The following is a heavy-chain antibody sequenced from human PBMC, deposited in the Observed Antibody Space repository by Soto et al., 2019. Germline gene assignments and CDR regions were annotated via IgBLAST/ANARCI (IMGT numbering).Heavy chain of an antibody. CDR2: ISPILGQA. CDR3: AHYDSSGYYVSTYGMDV. CDR1: GYRFSSYG. D-gene: IGHD3-22*01. J-gene: IGHJ6*02. V-gene: IGHV1-69*04. Sequence: GASVKVSCKTSGYRFSSYGMSWVRQAPGQGLEWMGRISPILGQANYAQKFQGRVTITADKSTSTAYMELSSLRSEDTAVYYCAHYDSSGYYVSTYGMDVWGQGTTVTVSS.